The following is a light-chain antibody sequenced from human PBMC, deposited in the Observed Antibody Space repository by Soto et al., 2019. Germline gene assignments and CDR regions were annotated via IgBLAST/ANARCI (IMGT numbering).Light chain of an antibody. CDR1: QSIRTS. J-gene: IGKJ4*01. Sequence: EVVLTQSPATLSLSPGERATLSSRASQSIRTSLAWYQQKPGQAPRLVIFDASNRANGVPARFGGSGSGTDFTLTISSLEPEDFAVYYCQQRSSWPLTFGGGTKVDIK. CDR2: DAS. V-gene: IGKV3-11*01. CDR3: QQRSSWPLT.